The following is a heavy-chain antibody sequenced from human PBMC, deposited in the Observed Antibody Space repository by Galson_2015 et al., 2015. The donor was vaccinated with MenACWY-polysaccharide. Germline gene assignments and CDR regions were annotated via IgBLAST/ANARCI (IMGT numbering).Heavy chain of an antibody. V-gene: IGHV3-23*01. CDR2: IDYKEGVRT. Sequence: SLRLSCAASGFIFYNYAMSWVRQAPGKGLEWVSTIDYKEGVRTHYADSVKGRFTISRDNSKNTVYLQIDSLRADDTAVYYCATWITAHFAFWGQGTPVTVSS. D-gene: IGHD2-2*03. CDR1: GFIFYNYA. J-gene: IGHJ4*02. CDR3: ATWITAHFAF.